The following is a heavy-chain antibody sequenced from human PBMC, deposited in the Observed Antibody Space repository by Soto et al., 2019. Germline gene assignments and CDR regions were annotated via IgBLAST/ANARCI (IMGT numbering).Heavy chain of an antibody. J-gene: IGHJ6*02. CDR1: GFSLSTSGMR. Sequence: ESGPTLVNPTQTLTLTCTFSGFSLSTSGMRVSWIRQPPGKALEWLARIDWDDDKFYSTSLKTRLTISKDTSKNQVVLTMTNMDPVDTATYYCARSVVPAATIGYGMDVWGQGTTVTVSS. D-gene: IGHD2-2*01. CDR3: ARSVVPAATIGYGMDV. V-gene: IGHV2-70*04. CDR2: IDWDDDK.